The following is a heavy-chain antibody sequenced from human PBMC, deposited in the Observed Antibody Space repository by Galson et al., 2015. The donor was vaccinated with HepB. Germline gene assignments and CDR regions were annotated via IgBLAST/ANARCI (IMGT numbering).Heavy chain of an antibody. Sequence: LRLSCAASGFTFNSDAMHWVRQAPGKGLEWVAVISFNGNNKYYADPVKGRFTISRDNSKNTLYLQMNSLRPDDTAVYYCAREDGDGEGFGDPHYYFYGMNVWGQGTTVTVSS. D-gene: IGHD3-10*01. CDR1: GFTFNSDA. V-gene: IGHV3-30*04. CDR2: ISFNGNNK. CDR3: AREDGDGEGFGDPHYYFYGMNV. J-gene: IGHJ6*02.